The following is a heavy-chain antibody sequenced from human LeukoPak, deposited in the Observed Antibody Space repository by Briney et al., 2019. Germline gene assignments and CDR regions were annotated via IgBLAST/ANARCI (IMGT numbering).Heavy chain of an antibody. CDR3: ARGRPHGNDY. CDR2: IASDGSST. Sequence: GGSLRLSCEASGFTFSSYWMNWVRQAPGKGLVWVSRIASDGSSTTYADSVKGRFSISRDNAKNTLYLQMNSLRVEDTAVYYCARGRPHGNDYWGQGTLVTVSS. J-gene: IGHJ4*02. V-gene: IGHV3-74*01. D-gene: IGHD4-23*01. CDR1: GFTFSSYW.